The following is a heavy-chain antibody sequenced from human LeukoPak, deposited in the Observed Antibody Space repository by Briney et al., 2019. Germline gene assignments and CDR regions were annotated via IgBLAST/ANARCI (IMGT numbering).Heavy chain of an antibody. D-gene: IGHD1-26*01. J-gene: IGHJ6*02. V-gene: IGHV1-24*01. Sequence: ASVKVSCKVSGYTLTELSMHWVRQAPGKGLEWMGGFDPGNGETKYAQKFQGRVTMTEDTSTDTAYMELSGLRSEDTAVYYCATDGYPGSGGSYHPYYYYCMDVWGQGTTVTVSS. CDR2: FDPGNGET. CDR1: GYTLTELS. CDR3: ATDGYPGSGGSYHPYYYYCMDV.